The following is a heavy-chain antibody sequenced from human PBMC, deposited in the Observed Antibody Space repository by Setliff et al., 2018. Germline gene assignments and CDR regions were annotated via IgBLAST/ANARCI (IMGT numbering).Heavy chain of an antibody. V-gene: IGHV3-7*01. Sequence: GGSLRLSCAASGFTFSTYWMSWARQAPGKGLEWVANIKEDGSEKCYVDSVEGRFTISRDNAKNALYLQVNSLRAEDAAVYYCAREQTMEWLLYGANYFYYMDVWGKGTTVTVSS. CDR2: IKEDGSEK. CDR1: GFTFSTYW. J-gene: IGHJ6*03. CDR3: AREQTMEWLLYGANYFYYMDV. D-gene: IGHD3-3*01.